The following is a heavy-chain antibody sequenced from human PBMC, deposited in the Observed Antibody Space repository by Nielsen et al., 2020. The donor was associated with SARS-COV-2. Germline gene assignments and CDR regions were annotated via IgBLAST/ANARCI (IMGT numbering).Heavy chain of an antibody. D-gene: IGHD3-3*01. CDR1: GYKFSNYY. Sequence: ASVKVSCKASGYKFSNYYMYWVRQAPGQGLEWLGMINPGDGATYYPRKFQGRVTMTMDTSTTTVHMELSSLRSDDTAVYFCARGSFSRDIWSGTPLDYWGQGTLVTVSS. J-gene: IGHJ4*01. CDR3: ARGSFSRDIWSGTPLDY. V-gene: IGHV1-46*01. CDR2: INPGDGAT.